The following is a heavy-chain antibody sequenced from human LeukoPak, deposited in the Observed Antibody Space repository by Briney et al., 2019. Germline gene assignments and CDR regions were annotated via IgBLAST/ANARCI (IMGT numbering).Heavy chain of an antibody. CDR2: ISGSDGNT. CDR1: GFTFRNYA. Sequence: GGSLRLSCAASGFTFRNYAMNWVRQAPGEGLEWVSAISGSDGNTYYADSVKGRFTISRDDSKNTLYLQMNSLRAEDTAVYYCARADCSSTSCYAFDIWGQGTMVTVSS. D-gene: IGHD2-2*01. CDR3: ARADCSSTSCYAFDI. J-gene: IGHJ3*02. V-gene: IGHV3-23*01.